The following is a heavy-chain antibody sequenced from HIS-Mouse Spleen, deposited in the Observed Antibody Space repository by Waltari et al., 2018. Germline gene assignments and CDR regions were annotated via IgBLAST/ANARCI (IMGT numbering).Heavy chain of an antibody. CDR1: GGSTSSYY. V-gene: IGHV4-59*08. CDR3: ARRVTTGPVDY. D-gene: IGHD3-22*01. J-gene: IGHJ4*02. Sequence: QVQLQESGPGLVKPSETLSLTCTVSGGSTSSYYWRWIRQPPGKGLEWIGYIYYSGSTNYNPSLKSRVTISVDTSKNQFSLKLSSVTAADTAVYYCARRVTTGPVDYWGQGTLVTVSS. CDR2: IYYSGST.